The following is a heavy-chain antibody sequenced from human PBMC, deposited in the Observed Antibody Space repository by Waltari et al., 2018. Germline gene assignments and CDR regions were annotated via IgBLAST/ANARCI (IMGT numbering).Heavy chain of an antibody. CDR1: GGSISSYY. CDR3: ARGKLLPYYFDY. CDR2: IYYSGST. V-gene: IGHV4-59*01. D-gene: IGHD3-22*01. Sequence: QVQLQESGPGLVKPSATLSLTCTVSGGSISSYYWSWIRQPPGKGLEWIGYIYYSGSTNYNPSLKSRVTISVDTSKNQFSLKLSSVTAADTAVYYCARGKLLPYYFDYWGQGTLVTVSS. J-gene: IGHJ4*02.